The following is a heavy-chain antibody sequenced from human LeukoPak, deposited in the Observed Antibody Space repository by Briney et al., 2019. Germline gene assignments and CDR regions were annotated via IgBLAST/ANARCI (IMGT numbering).Heavy chain of an antibody. D-gene: IGHD3-10*01. CDR2: INHSGST. J-gene: IGHJ4*02. Sequence: SETLSLTCAVYGGSFSGYYWSWIRQPPGKGLEWIGEINHSGSTNYNPSLKSRVTISVDTSKNQFSLKLSSVTAADTAVYYCARSRRGYYAPYYFDYWGQGTLVTVSS. CDR3: ARSRRGYYAPYYFDY. V-gene: IGHV4-34*01. CDR1: GGSFSGYY.